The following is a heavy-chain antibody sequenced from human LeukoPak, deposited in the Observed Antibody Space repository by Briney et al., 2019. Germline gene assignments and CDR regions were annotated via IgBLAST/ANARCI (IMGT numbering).Heavy chain of an antibody. J-gene: IGHJ6*02. V-gene: IGHV4-59*01. Sequence: SETLSLTCTVSGGSISSYYWSWIRQPPGKGLEWIGYIYYSGSTNYNPSLKSRVTISVDTSKNQFSLKLSSVTAADTAVYYCAGAYCSGGSCYSEGPMDVWGQGTTVTVSS. D-gene: IGHD2-15*01. CDR2: IYYSGST. CDR1: GGSISSYY. CDR3: AGAYCSGGSCYSEGPMDV.